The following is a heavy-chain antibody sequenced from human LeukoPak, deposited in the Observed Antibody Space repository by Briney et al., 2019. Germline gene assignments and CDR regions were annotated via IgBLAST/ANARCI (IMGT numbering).Heavy chain of an antibody. CDR2: IYYSGST. J-gene: IGHJ6*02. CDR3: ARRPYRSGGSCYSGSYYYGMDV. V-gene: IGHV4-39*07. CDR1: GGSISSSSYY. Sequence: SETLSLTCTVSGGSISSSSYYWGWIRQPPGKGLEWIGSIYYSGSTYYNPSLKSRVTISVDTSKNQFSLKLSSVTAADTAVYYCARRPYRSGGSCYSGSYYYGMDVWGQGTTVTASS. D-gene: IGHD2-15*01.